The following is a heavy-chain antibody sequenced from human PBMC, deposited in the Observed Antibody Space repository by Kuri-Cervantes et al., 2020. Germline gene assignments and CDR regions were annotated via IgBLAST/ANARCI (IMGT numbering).Heavy chain of an antibody. J-gene: IGHJ4*02. D-gene: IGHD6-13*01. CDR3: ARDGSSSWYGTSDY. Sequence: GESLKISCAASGFTFSSYGMHWVRQAPGKGLEWVSGINWNGGSTGYADSVKGRFTISRDNAKNSLYLQMNSLRAEDTALYYCARDGSSSWYGTSDYWGQGTLVTVSS. CDR2: INWNGGST. V-gene: IGHV3-20*04. CDR1: GFTFSSYG.